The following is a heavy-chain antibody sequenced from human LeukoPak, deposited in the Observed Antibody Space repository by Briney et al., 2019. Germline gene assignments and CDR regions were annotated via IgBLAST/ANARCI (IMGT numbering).Heavy chain of an antibody. Sequence: SVTLSCNAAVGTYSSNAISWVRQGPRHGLEWLGRIIPIFGTANYAHKSHGRVTITTEESTTTDYMELSSPRSADTDADYYSRGGLQWVLYCSASFWFDPRGQGTLVTVSS. V-gene: IGHV1-69*05. D-gene: IGHD6-6*01. CDR1: VGTYSSNA. CDR3: SRGGLQWVLYCSASFWFDP. CDR2: IIPIFGTA. J-gene: IGHJ5*02.